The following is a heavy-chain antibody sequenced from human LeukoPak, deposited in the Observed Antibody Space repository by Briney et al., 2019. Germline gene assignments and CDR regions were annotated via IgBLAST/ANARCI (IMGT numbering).Heavy chain of an antibody. CDR1: GFTFSDYA. J-gene: IGHJ5*02. V-gene: IGHV3-23*01. Sequence: PGGSLRLSCAASGFTFSDYAMSWVRQAPGKGLEWVSAISGSGTTTYYADSVKGRFTISRDNSKNTLYLQMNSLRAEDTAVYYCAKDHRTYDFWSGYYPPNWFDPWGQGTLVTVSS. CDR3: AKDHRTYDFWSGYYPPNWFDP. CDR2: ISGSGTTT. D-gene: IGHD3-3*01.